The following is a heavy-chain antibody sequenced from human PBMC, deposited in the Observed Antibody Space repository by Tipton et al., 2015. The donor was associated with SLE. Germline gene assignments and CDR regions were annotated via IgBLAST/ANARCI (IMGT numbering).Heavy chain of an antibody. CDR1: GGSINGHY. V-gene: IGHV4-59*11. J-gene: IGHJ5*02. CDR3: ARGGECTNGVCYLNYFDP. D-gene: IGHD2-8*01. CDR2: IHDNGNT. Sequence: TLSLTCTVSGGSINGHYWSWIRQPPGKPLEWIGYIHDNGNTDYNPSLKSRLTISLDRSKRQFSLKLSSVTAADTAVYYCARGGECTNGVCYLNYFDPWGQGTLVTFSS.